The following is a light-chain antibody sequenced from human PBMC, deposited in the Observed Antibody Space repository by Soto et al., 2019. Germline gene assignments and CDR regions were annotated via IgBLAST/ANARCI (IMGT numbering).Light chain of an antibody. J-gene: IGKJ1*01. CDR1: QSLLHSNGYNY. Sequence: DIVMTQSPLSLPVTPGEPASISCRSSQSLLHSNGYNYWDWYLQKPGQSPQLLIYLGSNRASGVPDRFSGSGSGTDFTLKISRVEADDVGVYYCMQALQTPRTFGQGTKVEIK. V-gene: IGKV2-28*01. CDR3: MQALQTPRT. CDR2: LGS.